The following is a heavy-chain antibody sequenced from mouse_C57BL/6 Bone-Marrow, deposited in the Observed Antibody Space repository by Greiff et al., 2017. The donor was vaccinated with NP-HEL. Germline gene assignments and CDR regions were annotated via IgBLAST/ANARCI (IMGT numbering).Heavy chain of an antibody. V-gene: IGHV1-82*01. D-gene: IGHD1-1*01. CDR1: GYAFSSSW. Sequence: VNVVESGPELVKPGASVKISCKASGYAFSSSWMNWVKQRPGKGLEWIGRIYPGDGDTNYNGKFKGKATLTADKSSSTAYMQLSSLTSEDSAVYFCAGITTVVDYFDYWGQGTTLTVSS. J-gene: IGHJ2*01. CDR3: AGITTVVDYFDY. CDR2: IYPGDGDT.